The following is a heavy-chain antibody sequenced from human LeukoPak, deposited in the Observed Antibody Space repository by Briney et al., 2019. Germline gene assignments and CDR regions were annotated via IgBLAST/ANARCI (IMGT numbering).Heavy chain of an antibody. D-gene: IGHD6-19*01. Sequence: SETLSLTCAVSGYSISSGSYWGWIRQPPGKGLEWIGSICHSGITYYNPSLKSRVTISVDTSKNRFSLKLSSVTAADTAVYYCAREPSSGWYGNWGQGTLVTVSS. V-gene: IGHV4-38-2*02. CDR3: AREPSSGWYGN. J-gene: IGHJ4*02. CDR1: GYSISSGSY. CDR2: ICHSGIT.